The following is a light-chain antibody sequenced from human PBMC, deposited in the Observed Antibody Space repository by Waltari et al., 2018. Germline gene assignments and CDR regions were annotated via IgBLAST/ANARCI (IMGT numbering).Light chain of an antibody. J-gene: IGKJ4*01. CDR3: QQYAA. Sequence: DIVMTQSPDSLAVSLGERATINCKSSQSVLFSSNNKTYLTWYQQKPRQPPGLLIYWASSRESGVPDRFSGGGSGTDFTLTISSLQAEDVAVYYCQQYAAFGGGTKVEIK. CDR2: WAS. CDR1: QSVLFSSNNKTY. V-gene: IGKV4-1*01.